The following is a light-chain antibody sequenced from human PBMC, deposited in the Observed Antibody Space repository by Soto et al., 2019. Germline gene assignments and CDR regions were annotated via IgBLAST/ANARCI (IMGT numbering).Light chain of an antibody. J-gene: IGKJ1*01. CDR3: QQYQNLWT. CDR1: QTIYSN. Sequence: IGMTQSPATLSVSPGERVTLSCRASQTIYSNVAWYQQRPGQSPRLLIYHASSRATGIPARFSGSGSGTEFTLTINSLQSEDFAVYYCQQYQNLWTCGQGTKGDIK. CDR2: HAS. V-gene: IGKV3-15*01.